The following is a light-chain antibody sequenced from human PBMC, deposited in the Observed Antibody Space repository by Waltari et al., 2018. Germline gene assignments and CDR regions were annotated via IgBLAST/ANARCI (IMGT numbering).Light chain of an antibody. CDR2: DVS. CDR1: SSDVGGYNY. Sequence: QSALTQPASVSGSPGQSITISCTGTSSDVGGYNYVSWYQQHPGKAPRLMIYDVSNLPAGVSNRFSGSKSGNTAFLTISGLQAEDEADYHCSSYTSSSTLIFGGGTKLTVL. J-gene: IGLJ2*01. V-gene: IGLV2-14*03. CDR3: SSYTSSSTLI.